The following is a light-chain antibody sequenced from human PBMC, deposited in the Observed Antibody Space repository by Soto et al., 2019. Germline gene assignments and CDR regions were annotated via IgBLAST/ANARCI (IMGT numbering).Light chain of an antibody. V-gene: IGKV3-20*01. CDR3: QQYGSKPYT. CDR2: DAS. CDR1: QSVSSSY. J-gene: IGKJ2*01. Sequence: EIVLTQSPGTLSLSPGERATLSCRASQSVSSSYLAWYQQRPGQAPRLLIYDASNRATGTPDRFSGSASGTDFTLTINRLEPEDFAVYYCQQYGSKPYTFGQGTKLEIK.